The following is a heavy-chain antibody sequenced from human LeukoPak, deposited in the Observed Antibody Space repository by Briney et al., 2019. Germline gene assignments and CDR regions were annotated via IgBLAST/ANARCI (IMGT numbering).Heavy chain of an antibody. J-gene: IGHJ4*02. Sequence: PGGSLRLSCTASGFTFGDYAMSWVRQAPGKGLEWVGFIRSKAYGGKTEYAASVKDRFTISRDDSKSIAYLQMNSLKTEGTAVYYCTRSRLYCSGGSCPFDYWGQGTLVTVSS. CDR1: GFTFGDYA. CDR3: TRSRLYCSGGSCPFDY. V-gene: IGHV3-49*04. CDR2: IRSKAYGGKT. D-gene: IGHD2-15*01.